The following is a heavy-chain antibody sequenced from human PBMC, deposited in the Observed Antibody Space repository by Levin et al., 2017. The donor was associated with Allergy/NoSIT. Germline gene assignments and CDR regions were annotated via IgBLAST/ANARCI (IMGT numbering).Heavy chain of an antibody. CDR2: VYHTGDT. Sequence: PSETLSLTCTVSGGPISSYYWNWFRQSPEKGLEWIGFVYHTGDTNHNPSLKSRVTISVDKSKSQISLKLTSMTAADTAVYYCARGRDGEVSPTDSWGPGTLVTVSS. CDR3: ARGRDGEVSPTDS. CDR1: GGPISSYY. V-gene: IGHV4-59*08. J-gene: IGHJ4*02.